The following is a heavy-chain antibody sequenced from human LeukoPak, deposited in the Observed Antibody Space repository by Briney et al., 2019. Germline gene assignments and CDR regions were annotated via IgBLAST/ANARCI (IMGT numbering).Heavy chain of an antibody. D-gene: IGHD4-17*01. CDR1: GFTVSINY. V-gene: IGHV3-53*01. J-gene: IGHJ4*02. CDR3: ARRAYGDDSFDY. CDR2: IYSGGNT. Sequence: PGGSLRLSCAASGFTVSINYMSWVRQAPGKGLEWVSVIYSGGNTYYADSVKGRFTISRDNAKNSLYLQMNSLRDEDTAVYYGARRAYGDDSFDYWGQGTLVTVSS.